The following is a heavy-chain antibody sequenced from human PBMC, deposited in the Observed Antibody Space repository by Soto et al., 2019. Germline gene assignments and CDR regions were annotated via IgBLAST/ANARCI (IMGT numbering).Heavy chain of an antibody. D-gene: IGHD3-22*01. Sequence: EVQLVESGGGLVKPGGSLRLSCAASGFTFSTYSMNWVRQAPGKGLGWVSSISSSSSYIYYADSVKGRFTISRVNAKNSLYLQMNSLRAEDTAVYYCASAEYYYDTSGWYYWGQGTLVTVSS. V-gene: IGHV3-21*01. CDR2: ISSSSSYI. CDR3: ASAEYYYDTSGWYY. J-gene: IGHJ4*02. CDR1: GFTFSTYS.